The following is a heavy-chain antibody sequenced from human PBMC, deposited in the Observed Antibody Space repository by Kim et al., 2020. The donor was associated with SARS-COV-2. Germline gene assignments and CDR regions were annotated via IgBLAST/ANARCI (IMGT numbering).Heavy chain of an antibody. D-gene: IGHD2-2*01. CDR2: FDPEDGET. CDR3: ATSCSITSRHWFDP. Sequence: ASVKVSCKVSGYTLTELSMHWVRQSPGKGLEWMGGFDPEDGETTYAQKFQGRVTITEDTSADTAYMELSSLRSEYTAVYYCATSCSITSRHWFDPWCQGT. V-gene: IGHV1-24*01. CDR1: GYTLTELS. J-gene: IGHJ5*02.